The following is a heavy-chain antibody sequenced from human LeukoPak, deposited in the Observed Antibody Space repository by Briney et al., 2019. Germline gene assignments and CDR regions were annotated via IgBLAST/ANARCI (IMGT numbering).Heavy chain of an antibody. D-gene: IGHD1-26*01. V-gene: IGHV1-2*06. CDR3: ARSGSGKAGAFDI. CDR2: INPNSGGT. Sequence: ASVKVSCKASGYTFTGYYMHWVRQAPGKGLEWMGRINPNSGGTNYAQKLQDRVIMTTDTSTTTAYMELRSLTSDDTALYYCARSGSGKAGAFDIWGQGTMVTVSS. CDR1: GYTFTGYY. J-gene: IGHJ3*02.